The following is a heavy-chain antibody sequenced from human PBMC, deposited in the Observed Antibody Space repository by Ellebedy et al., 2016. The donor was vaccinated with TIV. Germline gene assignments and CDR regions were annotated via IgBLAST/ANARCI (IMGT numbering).Heavy chain of an antibody. CDR2: FKIDGSSA. CDR1: GFTFTSHY. Sequence: HTRGSLRLSCVASGFTFTSHYMHWVRQAPGKGLEWVSRFKIDGSSATYADSVKGRFTISGDNAKSTLYLQMNSLRADDTAVYYCARGYNAGLDYWGQGAPVTVAS. D-gene: IGHD1-1*01. V-gene: IGHV3-74*01. CDR3: ARGYNAGLDY. J-gene: IGHJ4*02.